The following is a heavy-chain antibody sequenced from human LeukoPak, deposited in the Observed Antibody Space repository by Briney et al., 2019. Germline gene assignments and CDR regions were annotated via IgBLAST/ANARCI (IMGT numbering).Heavy chain of an antibody. J-gene: IGHJ6*03. CDR1: GGSITSGSYY. CDR2: IYASASGST. CDR3: AGFPAAIRAYYYYMDV. V-gene: IGHV4-61*02. D-gene: IGHD2-2*02. Sequence: SETLSLTCRVSGGSITSGSYYWSWIRQTAGKGLEWIGRIYASASGSTNYNPSLKGRVTISLDTSTSQFSLKLTSVTAADTAVYYCAGFPAAIRAYYYYMDVWGKGTTVTVSS.